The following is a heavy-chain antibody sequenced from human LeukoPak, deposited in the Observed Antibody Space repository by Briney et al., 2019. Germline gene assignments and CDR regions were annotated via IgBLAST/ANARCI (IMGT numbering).Heavy chain of an antibody. D-gene: IGHD6-19*01. J-gene: IGHJ4*02. Sequence: PSETLSLTCGVSGGSISSNSYYWGWIRQPPGKGLEWIRSIYYSGSTYYNPSLKSRVTISVDMSKNQFSLKLSSVTAADTAVYYCARRVDDSGWYQPIDYWGQGTLVTISS. CDR3: ARRVDDSGWYQPIDY. CDR2: IYYSGST. CDR1: GGSISSNSYY. V-gene: IGHV4-39*01.